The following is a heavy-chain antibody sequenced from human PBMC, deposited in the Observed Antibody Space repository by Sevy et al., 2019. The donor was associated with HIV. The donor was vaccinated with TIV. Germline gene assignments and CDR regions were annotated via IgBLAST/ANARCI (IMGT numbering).Heavy chain of an antibody. CDR1: GFTFSSYS. Sequence: GGSLRLSCAASGFTFSSYSMNWVRQAPGKGLEWVSYCSSSSSTIYYADSVKGRFTISRDNAKNSLYLQMNSLRAEDTAVYYCARVWRYYDSSGYSGSAFDIWGQGTMVTVSS. CDR3: ARVWRYYDSSGYSGSAFDI. D-gene: IGHD3-22*01. V-gene: IGHV3-48*01. CDR2: CSSSSSTI. J-gene: IGHJ3*02.